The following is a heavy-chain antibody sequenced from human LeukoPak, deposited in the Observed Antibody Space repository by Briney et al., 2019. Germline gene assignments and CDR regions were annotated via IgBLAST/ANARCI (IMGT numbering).Heavy chain of an antibody. CDR2: IRYDGDKK. J-gene: IGHJ5*02. Sequence: GGSLRLSCAASGFTFSSYGMHWVRQAPGKGLEWVAFIRYDGDKKHYVDSVKGRFTISRDNSRNTLYLQMNSLRVEDTAVYFCASTVLGRADWLDPWGQGTLVTVSS. CDR3: ASTVLGRADWLDP. CDR1: GFTFSSYG. V-gene: IGHV3-30*02. D-gene: IGHD7-27*01.